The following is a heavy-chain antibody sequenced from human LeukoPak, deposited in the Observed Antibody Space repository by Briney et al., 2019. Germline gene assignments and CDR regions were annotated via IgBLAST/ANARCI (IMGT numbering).Heavy chain of an antibody. Sequence: ASVKVSCKASGYTFTGYYLHWVRQAPGQGLEWMGWINPHTGATNYAQKFQDIITMTRDTSISTAYMELSRLRSDDTAVYYCARHRPYNWFDPWGQGTLVTVSS. V-gene: IGHV1-2*02. CDR3: ARHRPYNWFDP. CDR1: GYTFTGYY. J-gene: IGHJ5*02. CDR2: INPHTGAT.